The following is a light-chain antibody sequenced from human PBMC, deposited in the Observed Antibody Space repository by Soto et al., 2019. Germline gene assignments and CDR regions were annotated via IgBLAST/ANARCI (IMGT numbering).Light chain of an antibody. CDR3: QQYSDSSGA. CDR2: AAS. J-gene: IGKJ1*01. Sequence: ILVTQAPSTLYEFVGDRVTITCRASQSISSWLAWYQQKPGKAPKLLVYAASSLQSGVPSRFSGSGSGTDFTLTISSLQPDDFATYYCQQYSDSSGAFGQGTKVDI. V-gene: IGKV1-5*01. CDR1: QSISSW.